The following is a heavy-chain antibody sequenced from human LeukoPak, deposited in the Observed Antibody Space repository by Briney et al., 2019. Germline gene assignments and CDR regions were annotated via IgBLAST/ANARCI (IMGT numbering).Heavy chain of an antibody. Sequence: HPGGSLRLSCAASGFTFSSYEMNWVRQALGKGLEWVSYTSGSGSTIYYADSVKGRFTISRDNAKNSLYLQMNSLRAEDTAVYYCARGGFNYDSYHFDYWGQGTLVTVSS. V-gene: IGHV3-48*03. J-gene: IGHJ4*02. CDR1: GFTFSSYE. CDR2: TSGSGSTI. D-gene: IGHD5-18*01. CDR3: ARGGFNYDSYHFDY.